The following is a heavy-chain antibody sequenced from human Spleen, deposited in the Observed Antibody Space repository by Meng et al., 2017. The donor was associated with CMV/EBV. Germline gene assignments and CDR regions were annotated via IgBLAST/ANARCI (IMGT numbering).Heavy chain of an antibody. J-gene: IGHJ6*02. CDR3: ARHGVNSAGPLNYYGMDV. CDR1: GYTFTGYY. CDR2: INPNSGGT. V-gene: IGHV1-2*02. D-gene: IGHD3-10*01. Sequence: ASVKVSCKASGYTFTGYYMHWVRQAPGQGLEWMGWINPNSGGTNYAQKFQGRVTMTRDTSISTAYMELSRLRSGDTAVYYCARHGVNSAGPLNYYGMDVWGQGTMVTVSS.